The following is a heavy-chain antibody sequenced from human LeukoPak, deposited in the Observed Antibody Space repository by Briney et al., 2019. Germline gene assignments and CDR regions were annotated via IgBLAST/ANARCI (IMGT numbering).Heavy chain of an antibody. D-gene: IGHD3-22*01. CDR2: ISGSGRNT. CDR1: GFTFSSSA. Sequence: GGSLRLSCAASGFTFSSSAMSWVRQAPGKGLEWVSDISGSGRNTYYAYPVKGRFTISRDNSKNTLYLQMNSLRAEDTAVYYCAGSLVHYYDSSGYAHWGQGTLVTVSS. CDR3: AGSLVHYYDSSGYAH. J-gene: IGHJ4*02. V-gene: IGHV3-23*01.